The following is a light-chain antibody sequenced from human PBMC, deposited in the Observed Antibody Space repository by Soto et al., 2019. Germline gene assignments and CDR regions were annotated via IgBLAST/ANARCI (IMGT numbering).Light chain of an antibody. CDR2: DAS. J-gene: IGKJ1*01. CDR3: QQRYSGWT. CDR1: QSVSNY. Sequence: EVVLTQSPATLSFSPGERATLSCRTSQSVSNYLAWYQQKPGQAPRLLIYDASNRATGIPARFSGSGSGTDFTLTISSLEPEDFAVYYCQQRYSGWTFGQGTKVDIK. V-gene: IGKV3-11*01.